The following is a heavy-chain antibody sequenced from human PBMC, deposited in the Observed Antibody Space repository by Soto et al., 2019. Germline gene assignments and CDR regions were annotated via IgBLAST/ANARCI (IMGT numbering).Heavy chain of an antibody. CDR2: TIPALGKT. CDR3: ARGPFRPSAMDV. CDR1: GGTFSSFG. J-gene: IGHJ6*02. V-gene: IGHV1-69*10. Sequence: SVKVSCKASGGTFSSFGISWVRQAPGQGLEWMGGTIPALGKTHYIEKFQGRVTITVDDATRTVYMEVRDLTSEDTAIYYCARGPFRPSAMDVWGQGTTVTVSS. D-gene: IGHD3-10*01.